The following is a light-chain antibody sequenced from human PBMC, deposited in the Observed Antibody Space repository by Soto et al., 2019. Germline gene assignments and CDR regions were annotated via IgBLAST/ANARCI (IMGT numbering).Light chain of an antibody. Sequence: IQLSQPASSLSASVGARVTITCRASQGISSYLAWYQQKPGKAPDLLIYSASTLQSGVPSRFSGSGSETEFSLTIRALQPEDFATYYCQQLSRYPLTFGGGTKVDI. CDR1: QGISSY. CDR3: QQLSRYPLT. V-gene: IGKV1-9*01. CDR2: SAS. J-gene: IGKJ4*01.